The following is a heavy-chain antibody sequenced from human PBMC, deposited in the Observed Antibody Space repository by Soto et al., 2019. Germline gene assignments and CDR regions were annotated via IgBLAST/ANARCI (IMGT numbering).Heavy chain of an antibody. J-gene: IGHJ4*01. CDR3: ASGSKDSYRGSRIFDF. Sequence: GGSLRLSCVASGFTFGSRAMSWVRQAPGEGLEWVSTITDTGGDSKSADSVRGRFAISRDNSRNTLYLQMSSLRAEDSAVYYCASGSKDSYRGSRIFDFWGRGTLVTVSS. V-gene: IGHV3-23*01. D-gene: IGHD3-16*01. CDR1: GFTFGSRA. CDR2: ITDTGGDS.